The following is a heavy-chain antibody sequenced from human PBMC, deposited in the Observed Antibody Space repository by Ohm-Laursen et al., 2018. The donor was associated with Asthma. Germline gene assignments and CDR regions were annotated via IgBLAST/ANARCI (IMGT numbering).Heavy chain of an antibody. CDR1: GFIFDDYA. Sequence: SLRLSCTASGFIFDDYAMHWVRQVPGKGLEWVSGISWNSGTIVQADSVKGRFTISRDNAKKSLYLQMNSLRAEDTALYYCARDSQAMVTTEGLYFGMDVWGQGTTVTVSS. D-gene: IGHD4-17*01. CDR2: ISWNSGTI. J-gene: IGHJ6*02. CDR3: ARDSQAMVTTEGLYFGMDV. V-gene: IGHV3-9*01.